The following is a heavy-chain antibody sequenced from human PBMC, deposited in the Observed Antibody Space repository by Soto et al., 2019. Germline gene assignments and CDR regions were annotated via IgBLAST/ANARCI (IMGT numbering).Heavy chain of an antibody. Sequence: GGSLRLSCAASGFTFSSYAMHWVRQAPGKGLEWVAVISYDGSQKYYADSVKGRFTSSRDNSKNTLYLQMSNLRTEDTSVYYCARSWELPPENNRYYYGWDVWGRGTTVTVSS. J-gene: IGHJ6*02. V-gene: IGHV3-30*04. CDR3: ARSWELPPENNRYYYGWDV. D-gene: IGHD1-7*01. CDR2: ISYDGSQK. CDR1: GFTFSSYA.